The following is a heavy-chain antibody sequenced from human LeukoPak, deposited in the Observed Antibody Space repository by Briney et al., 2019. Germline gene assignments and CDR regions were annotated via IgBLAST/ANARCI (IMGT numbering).Heavy chain of an antibody. CDR1: GGSISSYY. CDR2: IYYSGST. CDR3: ASSAGLHDYYYYMDV. J-gene: IGHJ6*03. V-gene: IGHV4-59*01. Sequence: SETLSLTCIVSGGSISSYYWSWIRQPPGKGLEWIGYIYYSGSTNYNPSLKSRVTISVDTSKNQFSLKLSSVTAADTAVYYCASSAGLHDYYYYMDVWGKGTTVTISS. D-gene: IGHD6-25*01.